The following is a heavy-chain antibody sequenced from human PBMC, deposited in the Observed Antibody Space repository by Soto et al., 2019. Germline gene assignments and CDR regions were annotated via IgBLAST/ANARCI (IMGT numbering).Heavy chain of an antibody. Sequence: PSETLSLTCTVSGGSISSYYWSWFRQPPGKGLEWIGYIYYSGSTNYNPSLKSRVTISVDTSKNQFSLKLSSVTAADTAVYYCARSDDSMFDYWGQGTLVTVSS. V-gene: IGHV4-59*01. CDR3: ARSDDSMFDY. J-gene: IGHJ4*02. D-gene: IGHD2-21*02. CDR2: IYYSGST. CDR1: GGSISSYY.